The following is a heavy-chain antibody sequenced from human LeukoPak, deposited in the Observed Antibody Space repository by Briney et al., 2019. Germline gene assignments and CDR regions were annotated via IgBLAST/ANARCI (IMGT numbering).Heavy chain of an antibody. CDR2: IKEDGSAQ. J-gene: IGHJ4*02. Sequence: GGSLRLSCVASGFTFSRDWMSWVRQAPGKGLEWVANIKEDGSAQYYADSVKGRFTISRDNTKNSLYLQMNSLTAEDTAMYYCAKDGDGYHNWGQGALVTVSS. CDR1: GFTFSRDW. D-gene: IGHD3-9*01. V-gene: IGHV3-7*01. CDR3: AKDGDGYHN.